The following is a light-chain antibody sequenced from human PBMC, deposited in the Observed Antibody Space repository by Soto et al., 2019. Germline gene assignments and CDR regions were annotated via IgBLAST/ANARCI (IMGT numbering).Light chain of an antibody. CDR3: QQYGSSPPYT. CDR2: GSS. Sequence: EVVLTQSPGTLSLSPGERATLSCRASQSVSNNYFAWYQQKPGQAPRLLIFGSSDRATGTPDRFSGSGSGTDFTLTISRLEHEEFAVYYCQQYGSSPPYTFGQGTKLEIK. J-gene: IGKJ2*01. CDR1: QSVSNNY. V-gene: IGKV3-20*01.